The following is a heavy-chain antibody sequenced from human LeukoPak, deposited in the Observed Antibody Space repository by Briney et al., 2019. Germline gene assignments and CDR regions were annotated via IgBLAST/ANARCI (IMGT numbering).Heavy chain of an antibody. CDR2: IRPNDGTT. J-gene: IGHJ5*02. D-gene: IGHD2-8*01. V-gene: IGHV3-48*01. CDR1: GFTFSNYG. CDR3: MRGQTNLDNWFDP. Sequence: GGSLRLSCEASGFTFSNYGMNWVRQAPGKGLEWVSYIRPNDGTTHYADSVKGRFTISRDNAKNSLSLQMTSLRVDDSAVYYCMRGQTNLDNWFDPWGQGTLVIVSS.